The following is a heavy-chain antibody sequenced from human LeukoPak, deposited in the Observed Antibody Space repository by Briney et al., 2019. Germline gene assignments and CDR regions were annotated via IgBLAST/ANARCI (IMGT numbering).Heavy chain of an antibody. CDR1: GYTFTHYA. D-gene: IGHD4-11*01. J-gene: IGHJ4*02. CDR2: TNVGNDYT. Sequence: ASVKVSCKASGYTFTHYAVHWVRQAPGQRLEWMGWTNVGNDYTESSQKFQDRLTITSDTTASTVYMELSSLRSEDTAVYYCARDDFSTYPGLNYFDYWGQGSLVTVSS. V-gene: IGHV1-3*01. CDR3: ARDDFSTYPGLNYFDY.